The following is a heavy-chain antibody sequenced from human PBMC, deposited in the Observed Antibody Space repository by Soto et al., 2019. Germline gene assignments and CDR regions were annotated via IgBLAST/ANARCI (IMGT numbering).Heavy chain of an antibody. D-gene: IGHD2-2*01. J-gene: IGHJ4*02. Sequence: EVQLVESGGGLVQPGRSLRLSCVASGFTFDDYAMHWVRQAPGKGLEWVSGISWNSGSIGYADSVKGRFTISRDNAKNSLYLQMNSLRAEDTALYYCAKGAGVVPAAMGWAFDYWGQGTLVTVSS. CDR1: GFTFDDYA. CDR2: ISWNSGSI. V-gene: IGHV3-9*01. CDR3: AKGAGVVPAAMGWAFDY.